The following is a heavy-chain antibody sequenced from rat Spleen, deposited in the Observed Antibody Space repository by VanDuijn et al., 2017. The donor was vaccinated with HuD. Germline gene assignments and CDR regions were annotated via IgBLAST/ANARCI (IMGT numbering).Heavy chain of an antibody. D-gene: IGHD1-11*01. V-gene: IGHV3-3*01. CDR1: GHSITSSYR. CDR2: INSAGST. Sequence: EVQLQESGPGLVKPSQSLSLTCSVTGHSITSSYRWNWIRKFPGNKLEWMGYINSAGSTNYNPSLKSRISITRDTSKNQFFLQVNSVTTEDTATYYCARSTTEGIAPDYFDYWGQGVMVTVSS. J-gene: IGHJ2*01. CDR3: ARSTTEGIAPDYFDY.